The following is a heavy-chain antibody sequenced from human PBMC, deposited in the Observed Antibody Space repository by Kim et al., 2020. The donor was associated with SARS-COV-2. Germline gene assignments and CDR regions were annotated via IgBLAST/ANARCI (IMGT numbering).Heavy chain of an antibody. CDR3: ARDRFYYDSSGSGPHYYYYGMDV. CDR1: GGSISSGGYY. CDR2: IYYSGST. V-gene: IGHV4-31*03. J-gene: IGHJ6*02. Sequence: SETLSLTCTVSGGSISSGGYYWSWIRQHPGKGLEWIGYIYYSGSTYYNPSLKSRVTISVDTSKNQFSLKLSSVTAADTAVYYCARDRFYYDSSGSGPHYYYYGMDVWGQGTTVTVSS. D-gene: IGHD3-22*01.